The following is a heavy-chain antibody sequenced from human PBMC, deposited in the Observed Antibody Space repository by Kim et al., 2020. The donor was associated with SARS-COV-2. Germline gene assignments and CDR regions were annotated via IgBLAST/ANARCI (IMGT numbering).Heavy chain of an antibody. J-gene: IGHJ3*01. D-gene: IGHD6-13*01. V-gene: IGHV3-74*01. CDR3: ARDKGGYGAFDF. Sequence: YADSVKGRFIISRDNAKHTRYLQMSSLRAEDTAVYYCARDKGGYGAFDFWGQGTMVTVSS.